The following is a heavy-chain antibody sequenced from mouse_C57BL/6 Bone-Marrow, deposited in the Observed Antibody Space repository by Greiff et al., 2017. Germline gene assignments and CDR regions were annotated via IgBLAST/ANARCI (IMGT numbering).Heavy chain of an antibody. CDR2: IDPAPGGT. Sequence: QVQLQQSGAELVRPGASVTLSCKASGYTFTDYEMHWVKQTPVHGLEWIGAIDPAPGGTAYNQKFTGQDILTADKSSSTAYMELRSLTSEDASVYYCTSLYGSSYADAMDYWGQGTSVTVSS. J-gene: IGHJ4*01. V-gene: IGHV1-15*01. CDR1: GYTFTDYE. CDR3: TSLYGSSYADAMDY. D-gene: IGHD1-1*01.